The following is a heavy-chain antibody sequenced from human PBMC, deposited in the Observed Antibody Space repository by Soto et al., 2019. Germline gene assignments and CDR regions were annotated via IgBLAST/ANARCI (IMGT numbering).Heavy chain of an antibody. CDR1: GFTCSGYS. V-gene: IGHV3-21*01. Sequence: EVQLVESGGGLVKPGGSLRLSCVASGFTCSGYSINWVRQAPGKGLEWVSYISGPSIYIYYADSVKGRFTISRDYAKSAVYLQMNSLRAEDTAVYYCARGFRNGFNVWGQGTTVSVSS. D-gene: IGHD2-8*01. J-gene: IGHJ6*02. CDR2: ISGPSIYI. CDR3: ARGFRNGFNV.